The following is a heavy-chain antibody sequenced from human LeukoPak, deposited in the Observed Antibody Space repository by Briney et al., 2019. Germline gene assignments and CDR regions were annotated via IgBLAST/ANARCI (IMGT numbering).Heavy chain of an antibody. J-gene: IGHJ4*02. CDR1: GGSISSYY. CDR2: IYYSGST. CDR3: ARRAHYGDYVDY. D-gene: IGHD4-17*01. V-gene: IGHV4-59*01. Sequence: PSETLSLTCTVSGGSISSYYWSWIRQPPGKGLEWIGYIYYSGSTNYNPSLKSRVTISVDTSKNQFSLKLSSVTAADTAVYYCARRAHYGDYVDYWGQGTLVTVSS.